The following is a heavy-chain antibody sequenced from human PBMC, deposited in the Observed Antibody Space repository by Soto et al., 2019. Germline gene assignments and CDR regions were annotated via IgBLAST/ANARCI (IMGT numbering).Heavy chain of an antibody. CDR1: GFTFSSYG. Sequence: PGGSLRLSCAASGFTFSSYGMHWVRQAPGKGLEWVAVIWYDGSNKYYADSVKGRFTISRDNSENTLYLQMNSLRAEDTAVYYCARDFAADIVLVPAAMTPFFDYWGQGTLVTVSS. CDR3: ARDFAADIVLVPAAMTPFFDY. J-gene: IGHJ4*02. V-gene: IGHV3-33*01. D-gene: IGHD2-2*01. CDR2: IWYDGSNK.